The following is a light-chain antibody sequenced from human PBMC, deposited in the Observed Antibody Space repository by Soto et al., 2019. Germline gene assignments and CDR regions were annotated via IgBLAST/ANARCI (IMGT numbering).Light chain of an antibody. J-gene: IGLJ1*01. CDR2: EVN. CDR3: SSYAGSSNV. Sequence: LTQPPSVSVSPGQSVAISCTGTSSDVGGYNYVSWYQQHPGKAPKLMIYEVNKRPSGVPDRFSGSKSGNTASLTVSGLQAEDEADYYCSSYAGSSNVFGTGPKVTVL. CDR1: SSDVGGYNY. V-gene: IGLV2-8*01.